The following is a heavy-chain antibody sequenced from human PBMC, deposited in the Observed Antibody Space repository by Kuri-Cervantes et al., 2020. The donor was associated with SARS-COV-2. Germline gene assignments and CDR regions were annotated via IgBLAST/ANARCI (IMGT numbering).Heavy chain of an antibody. V-gene: IGHV3-23*01. CDR3: ARVGIAAAGRPYYYYYMDV. Sequence: GGSLRLSFAASGFFFSTTPMQGVRQAPGKGLEGVATITPSGYDTYYEDSVKGRFTISRDNSKNTLYLQMNSLRAEDTAVYYCARVGIAAAGRPYYYYYMDVWGKGTTVTVSS. CDR1: GFFFSTTP. CDR2: ITPSGYDT. J-gene: IGHJ6*03. D-gene: IGHD6-13*01.